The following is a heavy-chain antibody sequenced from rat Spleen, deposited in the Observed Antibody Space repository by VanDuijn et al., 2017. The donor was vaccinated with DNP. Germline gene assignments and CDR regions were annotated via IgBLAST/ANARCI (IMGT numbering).Heavy chain of an antibody. V-gene: IGHV5-22*01. CDR3: ARGGLHYFDY. CDR1: GFIFTDYY. CDR2: MRYEGDNT. J-gene: IGHJ2*01. Sequence: VQLVESGGGLVQPGRSLKLSCAASGFIFTDYYMAWFRQAPTKGLELVAYMRYEGDNTYRGDSVKGRFTISRDNAKNTLYLQMNSLRSEDTATYYCARGGLHYFDYWGQGVMVTVSS. D-gene: IGHD4-1*01.